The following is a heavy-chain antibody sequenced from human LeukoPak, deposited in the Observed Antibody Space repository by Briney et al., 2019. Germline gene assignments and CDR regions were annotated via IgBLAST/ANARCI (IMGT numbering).Heavy chain of an antibody. CDR2: ISNSRGTT. CDR3: AKLDPTTAN. Sequence: GGSLRLSCAASGFTFSLYGMSWVRQAPGQGLEWVSYISNSRGTTYYAGSVKGRFTISRDNSKSTLYLQMNSLRAEDTAVYYCAKLDPTTANWGQGTLVTVSS. CDR1: GFTFSLYG. D-gene: IGHD1-1*01. J-gene: IGHJ4*02. V-gene: IGHV3-23*01.